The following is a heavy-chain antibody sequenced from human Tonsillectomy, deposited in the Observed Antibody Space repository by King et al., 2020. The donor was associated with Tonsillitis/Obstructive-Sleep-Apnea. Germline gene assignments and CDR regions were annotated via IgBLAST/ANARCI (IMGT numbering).Heavy chain of an antibody. J-gene: IGHJ6*03. D-gene: IGHD1-14*01. CDR1: GGSISSRDYY. Sequence: QLQESGPGLVKPSETLSLTCSVSGGSISSRDYYWGWIRQPPGKGLEWIASIYYNGDTYYNPSLKSRVTISVDTSKNQFSLKLNSVTAADTSVYYCVSHAHVRNSYSYMDFWGKGTTVTVSS. V-gene: IGHV4-39*01. CDR2: IYYNGDT. CDR3: VSHAHVRNSYSYMDF.